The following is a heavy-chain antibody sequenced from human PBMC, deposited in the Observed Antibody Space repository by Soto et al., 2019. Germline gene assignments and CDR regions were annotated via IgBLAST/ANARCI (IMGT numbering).Heavy chain of an antibody. D-gene: IGHD3-3*01. CDR3: ARGNDFWSGDPLYYYYGMDV. CDR2: INPNSGGT. Sequence: ASVKVSCKASGYTFTGYYMHWVRQAPGQGLEWMGWINPNSGGTNYAQKFQGWVTMTRDTSISTAYMELSRLRSDDTAVYYCARGNDFWSGDPLYYYYGMDVWGQGTTVTVYS. CDR1: GYTFTGYY. V-gene: IGHV1-2*04. J-gene: IGHJ6*02.